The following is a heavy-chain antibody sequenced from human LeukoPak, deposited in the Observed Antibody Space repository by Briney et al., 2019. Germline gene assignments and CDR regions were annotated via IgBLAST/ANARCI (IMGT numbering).Heavy chain of an antibody. CDR3: ARTRYYYNSRSYGAPYYFDY. CDR1: GVSISSGSYY. J-gene: IGHJ4*02. V-gene: IGHV4-61*02. CDR2: IYTSGST. Sequence: SETLSLTCTVSGVSISSGSYYWSWIRQPAGKGLEWIGRIYTSGSTNYNPSLKSLVTISVDTSKNQFSLKLSSVHAADTAVYYCARTRYYYNSRSYGAPYYFDYWGQGTLVTVSS. D-gene: IGHD3-10*01.